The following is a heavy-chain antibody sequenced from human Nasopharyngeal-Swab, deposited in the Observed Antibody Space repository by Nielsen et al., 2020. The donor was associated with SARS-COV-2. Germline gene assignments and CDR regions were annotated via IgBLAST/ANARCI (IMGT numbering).Heavy chain of an antibody. D-gene: IGHD3-16*01. J-gene: IGHJ3*01. CDR2: ISYDGNIK. Sequence: GGSLRLSCAASGFTFSNYGMHWVRQAPGKELEWVAVISYDGNIKSYADSVRGRFLISRDNSHNTLYLQMSRLRTEDRAVYYCAKAFGEDQLAEDAFDAWGQGTMVTVSS. CDR3: AKAFGEDQLAEDAFDA. CDR1: GFTFSNYG. V-gene: IGHV3-30*18.